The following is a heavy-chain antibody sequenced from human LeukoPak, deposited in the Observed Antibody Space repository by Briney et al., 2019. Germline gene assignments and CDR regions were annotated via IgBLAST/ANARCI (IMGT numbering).Heavy chain of an antibody. CDR3: AKDLQQWLVRSAFDI. D-gene: IGHD6-19*01. V-gene: IGHV3-9*01. CDR1: GFTFDDYA. J-gene: IGHJ3*02. CDR2: ISWNSGSI. Sequence: PGGSLRLSCAASGFTFDDYAMHWVRQAPGKGLEWVSGISWNSGSIGYADSVKGRFTISRGNAKNSLYLQMNSLRAEDTALYYCAKDLQQWLVRSAFDIWGQGTMVTVSS.